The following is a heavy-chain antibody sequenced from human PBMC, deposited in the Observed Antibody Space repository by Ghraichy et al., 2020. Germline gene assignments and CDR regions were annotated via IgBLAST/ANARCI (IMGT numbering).Heavy chain of an antibody. CDR3: ARAPNTSPYYYGMDV. D-gene: IGHD3-3*01. J-gene: IGHJ6*02. V-gene: IGHV3-13*01. CDR2: IGTAGDT. Sequence: GGSLRLSCAASGFTFSSYDMHWVRQATGKGLEWVSAIGTAGDTYYPGSVKGRFTISRENAKNSLYLQMNSLRAGDTAVYYCARAPNTSPYYYGMDVWGQRTTVTVSS. CDR1: GFTFSSYD.